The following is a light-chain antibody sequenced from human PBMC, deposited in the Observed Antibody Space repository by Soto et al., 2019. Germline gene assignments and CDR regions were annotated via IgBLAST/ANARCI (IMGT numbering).Light chain of an antibody. CDR3: QQDGSSPPYT. CDR2: GAS. J-gene: IGKJ2*01. CDR1: QSVSSSY. Sequence: EIVLTQSPGTLSLSPGERATLSCRASQSVSSSYLAWYQQKPGQAPRLLIYGASSRATGIPDRFSGSGSGTDFTLTISRLEPEDLAVYFCQQDGSSPPYTFGQGTKVEI. V-gene: IGKV3-20*01.